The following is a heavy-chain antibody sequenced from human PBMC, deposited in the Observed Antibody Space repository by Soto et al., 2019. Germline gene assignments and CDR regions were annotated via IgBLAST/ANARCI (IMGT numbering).Heavy chain of an antibody. V-gene: IGHV4-39*01. CDR2: IYYSGST. J-gene: IGHJ4*02. CDR1: GGSISSSSYY. D-gene: IGHD3-10*01. Sequence: SETLSLTCTVSGGSISSSSYYWGWIRQPPGKGLEWIGSIYYSGSTYYNPSLKSRVTISVDTSKNQFSLKLSSVTAADTAVYYCARHGVLLPYWGQGTLVTVSS. CDR3: ARHGVLLPY.